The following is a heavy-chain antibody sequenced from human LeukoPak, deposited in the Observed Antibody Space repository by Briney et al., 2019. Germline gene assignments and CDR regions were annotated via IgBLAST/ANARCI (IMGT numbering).Heavy chain of an antibody. CDR3: ARLNYGSGSPKYRYYYYYGMDV. Sequence: SETLSLTCAVYGGSFSGYYWSWIRQPPGKGLEWLGEINHSGSTNYNPSLKSRVTISVDTSKNQFSLKLSSVTAADTAVYYCARLNYGSGSPKYRYYYYYGMDVWGKGTTVTVSS. V-gene: IGHV4-34*01. CDR2: INHSGST. D-gene: IGHD3-10*01. CDR1: GGSFSGYY. J-gene: IGHJ6*04.